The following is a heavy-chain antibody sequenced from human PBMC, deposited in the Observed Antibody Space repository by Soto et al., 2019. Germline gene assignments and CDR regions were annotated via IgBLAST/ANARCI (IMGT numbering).Heavy chain of an antibody. D-gene: IGHD3-22*01. Sequence: PGGSLRLSCAASGFTFSSYAVSWVRQAPGKGPEWVSAISGSGGSTYYADSVKGRFTISRDNSKNTLYLQMNSLRAEDTAVYYCAKGIDSSGYYYQHNYYYYGMDVWGQGTTVTVSS. CDR3: AKGIDSSGYYYQHNYYYYGMDV. CDR1: GFTFSSYA. J-gene: IGHJ6*02. CDR2: ISGSGGST. V-gene: IGHV3-23*01.